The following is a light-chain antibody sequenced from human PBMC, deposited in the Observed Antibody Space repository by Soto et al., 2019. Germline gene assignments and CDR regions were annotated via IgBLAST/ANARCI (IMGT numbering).Light chain of an antibody. J-gene: IGKJ1*01. V-gene: IGKV3-20*01. CDR2: GAS. CDR3: QEYGNSRWT. Sequence: EIVLTQSPGTLSLSPGERATLSCRASQSVSSSYLAWYQQKPGQAPRLLIYGASSRATGIPDRFSGSGSGTDLTLTISILEPEDFAVYYCQEYGNSRWTFGQGTKVDIK. CDR1: QSVSSSY.